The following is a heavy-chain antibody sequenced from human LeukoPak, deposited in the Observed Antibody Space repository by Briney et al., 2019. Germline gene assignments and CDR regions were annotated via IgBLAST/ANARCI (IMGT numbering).Heavy chain of an antibody. CDR1: GFIFNNYR. Sequence: GGSLRLSCVASGFIFNNYRMTWVRQAPGKGLEWVANIKQDGSEKQYVDSVKGRFAISRDNAKKSLYLQINTLGAEDTAVYYCVRGPHIAATSYWGQGTLVTVSS. J-gene: IGHJ4*02. V-gene: IGHV3-7*03. CDR2: IKQDGSEK. CDR3: VRGPHIAATSY. D-gene: IGHD6-25*01.